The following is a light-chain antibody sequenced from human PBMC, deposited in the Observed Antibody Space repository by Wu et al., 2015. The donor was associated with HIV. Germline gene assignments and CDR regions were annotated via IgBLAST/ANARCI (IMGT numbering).Light chain of an antibody. CDR2: RAS. CDR1: QSISTW. J-gene: IGKJ4*01. V-gene: IGKV1-5*03. CDR3: QQYLNYPLT. Sequence: DIQMTQFPATLFASVGDRVTITCRASQSISTWVAWYQQKPGKAPKFLISRASNLESGVPSRFSGSGSGTEFTLTISSLQPVDFATYYCQQYLNYPLTFGGGTKVEIK.